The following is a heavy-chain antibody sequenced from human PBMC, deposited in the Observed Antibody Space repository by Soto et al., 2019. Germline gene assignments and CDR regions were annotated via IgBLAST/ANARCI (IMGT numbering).Heavy chain of an antibody. CDR3: ARDRLQHYTGTPGSDY. CDR2: INPNSGGT. V-gene: IGHV1-2*02. CDR1: GYTFTGYY. Sequence: GASVKVSCKASGYTFTGYYMHWVRQAPGQGLEWMGWINPNSGGTNYAQKFQGRVTMTRATSISTAYMELSMLRSDDTAVYYCARDRLQHYTGTPGSDYWGQGTLVTVSS. J-gene: IGHJ4*02. D-gene: IGHD2-21*02.